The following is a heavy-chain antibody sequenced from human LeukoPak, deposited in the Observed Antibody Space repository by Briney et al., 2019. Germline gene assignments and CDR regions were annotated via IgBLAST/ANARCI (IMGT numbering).Heavy chain of an antibody. CDR1: GGSVSSYY. CDR2: LSHSGSS. CDR3: ARARYANAWYAFDI. Sequence: SETLSLTRTVSGGSVSSYYWSWIRRPPGRGLEWIAYLSHSGSSDSNPSPTSRVTTLVDTSKNQFSLKLTSVTAADTAVYYCARARYANAWYAFDIWGHGTMVTVSS. V-gene: IGHV4-59*02. J-gene: IGHJ3*02. D-gene: IGHD2-2*01.